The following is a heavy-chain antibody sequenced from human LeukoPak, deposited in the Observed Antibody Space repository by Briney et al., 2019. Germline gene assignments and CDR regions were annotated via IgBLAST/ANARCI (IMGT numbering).Heavy chain of an antibody. CDR3: ARDREKQQLPQFFYYYYMDV. D-gene: IGHD6-13*01. CDR2: ISTSSSTM. CDR1: GFTFSTYS. J-gene: IGHJ6*03. Sequence: GGSLRLSCAASGFTFSTYSMNWVRQAPGEGLEWVSYISTSSSTMYHADSVKGRFTISRDNARNSLYLQMNSLRAEDTAVYYCARDREKQQLPQFFYYYYMDVWGKGTTVTVSS. V-gene: IGHV3-48*01.